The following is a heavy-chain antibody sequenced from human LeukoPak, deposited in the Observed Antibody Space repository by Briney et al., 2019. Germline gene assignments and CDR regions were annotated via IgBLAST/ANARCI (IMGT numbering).Heavy chain of an antibody. D-gene: IGHD2-21*02. Sequence: PSETLSLTCTVSGGSISSSSYYWGWIRQPPGKGLEWIGSIYYSGSTYYNPSLKSRVTISVDTSKNQFSLKLSSVTAADTAVYYCARRLAYCGGDCYSSGLDFDYWGQGTLVTVSS. CDR2: IYYSGST. J-gene: IGHJ4*02. V-gene: IGHV4-39*07. CDR1: GGSISSSSYY. CDR3: ARRLAYCGGDCYSSGLDFDY.